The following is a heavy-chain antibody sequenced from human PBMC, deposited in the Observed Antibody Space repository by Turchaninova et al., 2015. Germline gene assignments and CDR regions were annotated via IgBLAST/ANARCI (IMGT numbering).Heavy chain of an antibody. V-gene: IGHV1-69*01. J-gene: IGHJ6*03. CDR3: ARGVVPAAMGLYYYYMDV. D-gene: IGHD2-2*01. Sequence: QVQLVQSGAEVKKSGSSVKVSCKASGGPFSSYAISWVRQDRGKGLEWMGGIIPIFGTANYAQKFQGRVTITADESTSTAYMELSSLRSEDTAVYYCARGVVPAAMGLYYYYMDVWGKGTTVTVSS. CDR1: GGPFSSYA. CDR2: IIPIFGTA.